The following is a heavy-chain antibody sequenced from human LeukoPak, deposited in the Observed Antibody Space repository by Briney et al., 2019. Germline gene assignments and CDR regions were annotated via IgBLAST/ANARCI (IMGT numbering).Heavy chain of an antibody. CDR2: INTDGSYT. J-gene: IGHJ4*02. Sequence: GGSLRLSCAASGFTFSSYWMHWVRQAPGKGLVWVSRINTDGSYTSYADSVKGRFTISRDNAKNTLYLQMNSLRADDTAVYYCTREGGGSDIWGQGTLVTVSS. CDR1: GFTFSSYW. CDR3: TREGGGSDI. D-gene: IGHD2-15*01. V-gene: IGHV3-74*01.